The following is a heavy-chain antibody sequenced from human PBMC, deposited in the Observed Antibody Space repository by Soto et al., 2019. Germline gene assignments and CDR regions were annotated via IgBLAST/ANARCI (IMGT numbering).Heavy chain of an antibody. D-gene: IGHD2-15*01. J-gene: IGHJ3*02. CDR1: GYTFTSYA. Sequence: ASVKVSCKASGYTFTSYAMHWVRQAPGQRLEWMGWINAGNGNTKYSQKFQGRVTITRDTSTSTAYMELRSLRSDDTAVYYCARVDIVVVVALHHLLLDIWGQGTMVT. V-gene: IGHV1-3*01. CDR3: ARVDIVVVVALHHLLLDI. CDR2: INAGNGNT.